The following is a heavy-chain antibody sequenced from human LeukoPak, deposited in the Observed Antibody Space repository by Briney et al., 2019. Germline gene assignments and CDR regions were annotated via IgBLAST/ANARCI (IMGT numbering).Heavy chain of an antibody. CDR1: GYTFTGCY. J-gene: IGHJ4*02. Sequence: ASVKVSCKASGYTFTGCYMHWVRQAPGQGLEWMGWINPNSGGTNYAQKFQGRVTMTRDTSISTAYMELSRLRSDDTAVYYCARDAPSYGDYNFDYWGQGTLVTVSS. D-gene: IGHD4-17*01. CDR3: ARDAPSYGDYNFDY. CDR2: INPNSGGT. V-gene: IGHV1-2*02.